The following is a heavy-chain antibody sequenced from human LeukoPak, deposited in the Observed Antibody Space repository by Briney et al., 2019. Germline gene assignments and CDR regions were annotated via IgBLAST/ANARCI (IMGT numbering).Heavy chain of an antibody. CDR2: IYYRGNT. J-gene: IGHJ4*02. V-gene: IGHV4-39*01. D-gene: IGHD3-22*01. Sequence: SETLSLTCTVSGGSISSSSYYWGWIRQPPGKGLEWVGSIYYRGNTYYNPSLKSRVSISVDTSKSQFSLKLSSVTAADTAVYYCASDSSGYYRFDYWGQGTLVAVSS. CDR3: ASDSSGYYRFDY. CDR1: GGSISSSSYY.